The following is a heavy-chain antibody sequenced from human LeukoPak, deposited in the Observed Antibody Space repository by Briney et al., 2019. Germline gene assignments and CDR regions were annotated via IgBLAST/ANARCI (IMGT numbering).Heavy chain of an antibody. J-gene: IGHJ4*02. CDR1: GYTFTSYA. CDR3: ARDRGIAAAADY. CDR2: INAGNGNT. D-gene: IGHD6-13*01. V-gene: IGHV1-3*01. Sequence: ASVKVSCKASGYTFTSYAMHWVRQAPGQRLEWMGWINAGNGNTKYSQKFQGRVTITWDTSASTAYMELSSLRSEDTAVYYCARDRGIAAAADYWGQGTLVTVSS.